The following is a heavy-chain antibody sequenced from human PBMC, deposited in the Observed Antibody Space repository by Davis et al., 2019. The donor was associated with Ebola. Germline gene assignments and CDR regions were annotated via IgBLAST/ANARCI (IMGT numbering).Heavy chain of an antibody. J-gene: IGHJ6*02. CDR2: VKSDSNT. CDR3: ARSNIAARPGYYYGMDV. V-gene: IGHV3-23*01. Sequence: GESLKISCATSGFTFNNYAMTWVRQAPGKGLEWVSVVKSDSNTYYAGSVKGRFTVSRDNSKNTLHLQMNSLRAEDTAVYYCARSNIAARPGYYYGMDVWGQGTTVTVSS. CDR1: GFTFNNYA. D-gene: IGHD6-6*01.